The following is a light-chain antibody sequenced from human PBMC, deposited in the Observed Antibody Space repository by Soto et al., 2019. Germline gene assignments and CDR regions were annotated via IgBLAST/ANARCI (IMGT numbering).Light chain of an antibody. CDR1: SSAVGGYNY. CDR3: SSYTSSSSYV. Sequence: QSVLTQPASGSGSPGQSIPLSCTGTSSAVGGYNYVSWYQQHPGKAPKLMIYDVSNRPSGVSNRFSGSKSGNTASLTISGLQAEDEADYYCSSYTSSSSYVFGTGTKVTVL. V-gene: IGLV2-14*01. CDR2: DVS. J-gene: IGLJ1*01.